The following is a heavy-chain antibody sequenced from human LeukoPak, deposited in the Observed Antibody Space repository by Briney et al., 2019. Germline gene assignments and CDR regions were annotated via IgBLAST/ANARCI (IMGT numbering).Heavy chain of an antibody. V-gene: IGHV4-34*01. D-gene: IGHD4-17*01. J-gene: IGHJ4*02. CDR3: ARHDTGDYGDYVGLFDY. CDR1: GGSFSGYY. CDR2: INHSGST. Sequence: SETLSLTCAVYGGSFSGYYWSWIRQPPGKGLEWIGEINHSGSTNYNPSLKSRVTISVDTSKNQFSLKLSSVTAADTAVYHCARHDTGDYGDYVGLFDYWGQGTLVTVSS.